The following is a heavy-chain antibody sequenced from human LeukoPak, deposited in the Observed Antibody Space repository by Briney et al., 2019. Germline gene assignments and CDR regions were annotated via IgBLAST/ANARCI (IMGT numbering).Heavy chain of an antibody. V-gene: IGHV3-21*01. CDR3: AELGITMIGGV. Sequence: PGGSLRLFCAASGCTFSSYSMNWVRQAPGKGLEWVSSISSSSSYIYYADSVKGRFTISRDNAKNSLYLQMNSLRAEDTAVYYCAELGITMIGGVWGKGTTVTISS. CDR2: ISSSSSYI. J-gene: IGHJ6*04. D-gene: IGHD3-10*02. CDR1: GCTFSSYS.